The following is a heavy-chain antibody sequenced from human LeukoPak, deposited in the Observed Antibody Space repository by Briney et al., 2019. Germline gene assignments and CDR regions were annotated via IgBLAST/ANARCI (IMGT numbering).Heavy chain of an antibody. CDR2: ISGSGGST. CDR1: GFTFSSLP. J-gene: IGHJ4*02. CDR3: AKDGDSYYDFWNLEFDY. V-gene: IGHV3-23*01. D-gene: IGHD3-3*01. Sequence: GGSLSLSWAASGFTFSSLPWGGVARAPGRGWRGVSAISGSGGSTYYADSVKGRFTISRDNSKNTLYLQMNSLRAEDTAVYYCAKDGDSYYDFWNLEFDYWGQGTLVTVSS.